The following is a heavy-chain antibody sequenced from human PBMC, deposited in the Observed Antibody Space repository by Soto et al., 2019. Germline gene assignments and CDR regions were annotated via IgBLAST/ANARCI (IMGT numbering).Heavy chain of an antibody. CDR1: GYSISSGYY. CDR2: IYHSGSS. CDR3: AGHTGYCSGGTCGFFDY. V-gene: IGHV4-38-2*01. Sequence: SETLSLTCAVSGYSISSGYYWGWLRQPPGKGLEWLGSIYHSGSSFYNASLKSRLTISVDTFKNQFSVELSSVTAADTAVYYCAGHTGYCSGGTCGFFDYLGQGILVTVSS. J-gene: IGHJ4*02. D-gene: IGHD2-15*01.